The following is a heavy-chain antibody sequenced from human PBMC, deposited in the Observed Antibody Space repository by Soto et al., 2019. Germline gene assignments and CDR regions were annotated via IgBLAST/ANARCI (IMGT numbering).Heavy chain of an antibody. CDR3: ARSHTGDSALRAFDI. V-gene: IGHV3-7*03. CDR2: IKKDESET. D-gene: IGHD2-21*02. J-gene: IGHJ3*02. Sequence: LVQSGGGLVPPGASLTVSCAPSQFSFSNYWMNWVRQAPGKALEWVANIKKDESETDYVDSVRGSFTVFRDNAKNLLYLQMRRLRVDDTAVYYCARSHTGDSALRAFDIWGQGTVVTV. CDR1: QFSFSNYW.